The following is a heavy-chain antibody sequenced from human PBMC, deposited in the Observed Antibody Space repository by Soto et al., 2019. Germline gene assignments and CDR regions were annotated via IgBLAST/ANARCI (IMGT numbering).Heavy chain of an antibody. CDR2: INGGNADT. V-gene: IGHV1-3*01. J-gene: IGHJ6*02. Sequence: QAHLVQSGAEVKEPGASVKVACKASGYTFSDNAIHWVRQAPGQELEWMGWINGGNADTKDSQNLQGRVTITRDTSASTTYMEVSSLRSEDTAVFYCARPTYTAGGSATFAMDVWGQGTTVTVSS. D-gene: IGHD3-10*01. CDR1: GYTFSDNA. CDR3: ARPTYTAGGSATFAMDV.